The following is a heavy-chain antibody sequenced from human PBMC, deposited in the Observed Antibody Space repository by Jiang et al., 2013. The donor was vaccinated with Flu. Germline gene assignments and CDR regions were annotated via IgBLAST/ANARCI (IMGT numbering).Heavy chain of an antibody. D-gene: IGHD3-22*01. V-gene: IGHV6-1*01. Sequence: QTLSLTCAISGDSVSSNSAAWNWIRQSPSRGLEWLGRTYYRSKWYNDYAVSVKSRITINPDTSKNQFSLQLNSVTPEDTAVYYCARGSPTFWDSSGYYGDYYYYYGMDVWAKGPRSPSP. CDR1: GDSVSSNSAA. J-gene: IGHJ6*02. CDR3: ARGSPTFWDSSGYYGDYYYYYGMDV. CDR2: TYYRSKWYN.